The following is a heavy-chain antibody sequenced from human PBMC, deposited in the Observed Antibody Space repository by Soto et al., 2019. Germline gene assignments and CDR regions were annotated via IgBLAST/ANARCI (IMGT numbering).Heavy chain of an antibody. CDR1: GGYVSSRSDY. V-gene: IGHV4-39*01. CDR2: IYRSGYT. J-gene: IGHJ5*02. D-gene: IGHD3-10*01. CDR3: ARHTLVREIKDICWFDP. Sequence: SETLSLTCSVAGGYVSSRSDYWGWLSKPPGKGLEWIGSIYRSGYTYDNPSLKSRLTISVDTSTNQFSLKLSSVTAADTAVYYCARHTLVREIKDICWFDPWGHGTLVTVPQ.